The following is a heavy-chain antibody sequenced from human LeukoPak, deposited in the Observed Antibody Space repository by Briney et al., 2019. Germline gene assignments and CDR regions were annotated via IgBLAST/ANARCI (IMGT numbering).Heavy chain of an antibody. D-gene: IGHD5-18*01. CDR1: GGSFSGYF. CDR2: IDHSGTT. Sequence: SETLSLTCAVYGGSFSGYFWSWLRQTPGKGLEWIGEIDHSGTTNYNPSLRSRVTISVDTSKNQFSLRLTSVTAADTAVYYCARGHKYRSGYTVTELGAGYFDSWGQGTLVTVSS. CDR3: ARGHKYRSGYTVTELGAGYFDS. J-gene: IGHJ4*02. V-gene: IGHV4-34*01.